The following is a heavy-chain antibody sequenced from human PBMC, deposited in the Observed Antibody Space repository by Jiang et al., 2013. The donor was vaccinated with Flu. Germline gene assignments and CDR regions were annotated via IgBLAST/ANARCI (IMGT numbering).Heavy chain of an antibody. J-gene: IGHJ4*02. CDR3: ARSSTRYSSGLPGY. CDR2: INPNSGGT. V-gene: IGHV1-2*02. CDR1: GYTFTGYY. Sequence: VSCKASGYTFTGYYMHWVRQAPGQGLEWMGWINPNSGGTNYAQKFQGRVTMTRDTSISTAYMELSRLRSDDTAVYYCARSSTRYSSGLPGYWGQGTLVTVSS. D-gene: IGHD6-19*01.